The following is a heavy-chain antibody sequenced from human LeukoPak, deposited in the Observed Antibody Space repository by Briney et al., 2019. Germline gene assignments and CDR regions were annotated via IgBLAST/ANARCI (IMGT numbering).Heavy chain of an antibody. Sequence: GGSLRLSCAASGFTFSSYAMSWVRQAPGKGLEWVAIITATGDTAYYADSVKGRFTVSRDNSRNTVYMQMDSLRAEDTAIYYCAGDRNSDWYSPLDYWGPGTQVTVSP. V-gene: IGHV3-23*01. D-gene: IGHD6-19*01. CDR3: AGDRNSDWYSPLDY. J-gene: IGHJ4*02. CDR1: GFTFSSYA. CDR2: ITATGDTA.